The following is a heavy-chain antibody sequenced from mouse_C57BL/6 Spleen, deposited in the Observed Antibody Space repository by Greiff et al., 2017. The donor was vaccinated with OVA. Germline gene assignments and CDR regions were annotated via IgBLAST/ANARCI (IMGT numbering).Heavy chain of an antibody. CDR1: GYTFTSYG. Sequence: VQLQQSGAELARPGASVKLSCKASGYTFTSYGLSWVKQRTGQGLEWIGEMYPRSGNTYYNEKFQGKATLTADKSSSTAYMELRSLTSEDSAVYFCARESGYGRVYYAMDYWGQGTSVTVSS. D-gene: IGHD1-1*01. V-gene: IGHV1-81*01. CDR3: ARESGYGRVYYAMDY. J-gene: IGHJ4*01. CDR2: MYPRSGNT.